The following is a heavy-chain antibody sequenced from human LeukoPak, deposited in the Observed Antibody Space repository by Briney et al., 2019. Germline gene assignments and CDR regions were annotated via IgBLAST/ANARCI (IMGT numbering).Heavy chain of an antibody. V-gene: IGHV4-34*01. Sequence: PSETLSLTCAVYGGSFSGYYWSWIRQPPGKGLECIGEINHSGSTNYNPSLKSRVTISVDTSKNQFSLKLSSVTAADTAVYYCARASTHVEMATSNYFDYWGQGTLVTVSS. CDR3: ARASTHVEMATSNYFDY. CDR1: GGSFSGYY. D-gene: IGHD5-24*01. CDR2: INHSGST. J-gene: IGHJ4*02.